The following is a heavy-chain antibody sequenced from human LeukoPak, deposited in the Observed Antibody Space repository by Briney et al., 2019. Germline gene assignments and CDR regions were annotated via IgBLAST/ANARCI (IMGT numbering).Heavy chain of an antibody. Sequence: SETLSLTCTVSGGSISSSSYYWGWIRQPPGKGLEWIGSMHYSGNTYYNPSLKSRVTISVDTSKNQFSLKMSSVTAADAAVYFCARRMYGGSYHPFDYWGQGTLVTVSS. J-gene: IGHJ4*02. D-gene: IGHD1-26*01. V-gene: IGHV4-39*01. CDR1: GGSISSSSYY. CDR3: ARRMYGGSYHPFDY. CDR2: MHYSGNT.